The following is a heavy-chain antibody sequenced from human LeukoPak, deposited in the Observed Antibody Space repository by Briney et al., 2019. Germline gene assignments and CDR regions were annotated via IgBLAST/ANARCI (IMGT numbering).Heavy chain of an antibody. D-gene: IGHD6-19*01. CDR1: GDSVSRDSIA. Sequence: SQTLSLTCAISGDSVSRDSIAWNWIRQSPSRGLEWLGRTYYKSAWYNAVSVKGRITINPDTSKNQFSLQLNSVTPEDTAVYYCARGTGWPQFDYWGQGTLVTVSS. CDR3: ARGTGWPQFDY. J-gene: IGHJ4*02. CDR2: TYYKSAWY. V-gene: IGHV6-1*01.